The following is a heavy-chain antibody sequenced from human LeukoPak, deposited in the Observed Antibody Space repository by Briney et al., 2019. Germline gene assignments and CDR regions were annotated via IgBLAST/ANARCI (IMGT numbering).Heavy chain of an antibody. CDR2: INQDGSDK. Sequence: QPGGSLRLSCAASGFTFNSYWVNWVRQAPGKGLEWVANINQDGSDKKYVDSVKGRSTISRDNDKNSVYLQMNGLRAEDTAVYYCGYSSGWLFDYWGQGAQVTVSS. V-gene: IGHV3-7*01. CDR3: GYSSGWLFDY. CDR1: GFTFNSYW. D-gene: IGHD6-19*01. J-gene: IGHJ4*02.